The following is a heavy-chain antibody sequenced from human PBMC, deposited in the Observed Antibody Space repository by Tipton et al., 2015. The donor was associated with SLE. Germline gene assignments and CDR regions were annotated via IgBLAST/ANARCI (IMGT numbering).Heavy chain of an antibody. Sequence: TLSLTCAVSGGSISSGGYSWSWIRQPPGKGLEWIGYIYHSGSTYYNPSLKSRVTISVDTSKNQFSLKLASVTAADTAVYYCARGLYYYYGMDVWGQGTTVTVSS. CDR3: ARGLYYYYGMDV. CDR1: GGSISSGGYS. V-gene: IGHV4-30-2*01. J-gene: IGHJ6*02. CDR2: IYHSGST.